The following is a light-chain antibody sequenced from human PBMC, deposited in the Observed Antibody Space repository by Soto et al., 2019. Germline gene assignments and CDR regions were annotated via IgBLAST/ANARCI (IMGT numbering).Light chain of an antibody. CDR1: QSVSSN. CDR2: GAS. Sequence: EIVMTQSPATLSVSPGERATLSCRVSQSVSSNLAWYQQKPGQAPRLLIYGASSRANGIPARFRGSGSGTEFTLTISSLQSEDFAVYYCQQYNDWPLTFGGGTKVDI. V-gene: IGKV3D-15*01. CDR3: QQYNDWPLT. J-gene: IGKJ4*01.